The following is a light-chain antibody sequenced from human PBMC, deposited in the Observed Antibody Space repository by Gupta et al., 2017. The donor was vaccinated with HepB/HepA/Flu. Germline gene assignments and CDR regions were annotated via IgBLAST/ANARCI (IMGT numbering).Light chain of an antibody. Sequence: EIVLTQSPGTLSLSPGARATFSCGASQSIPANYLVWYQPKSGQTPRLLIYSGSTRATGVPDRFSGSGSGTDFTLTISRLEPEDFAVYYCQQSGSSPFTFGQGTKLE. CDR1: QSIPANY. J-gene: IGKJ2*01. V-gene: IGKV3-20*01. CDR3: QQSGSSPFT. CDR2: SGS.